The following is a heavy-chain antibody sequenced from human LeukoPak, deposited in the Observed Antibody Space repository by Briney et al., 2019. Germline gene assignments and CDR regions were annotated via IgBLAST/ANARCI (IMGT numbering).Heavy chain of an antibody. J-gene: IGHJ4*02. Sequence: SETLSLTCTVSGGSISSYYWSWIRQPPGKGLEWIGYIYYSRSTNYNPSLKSRVTISVDTYKNQFSLKLSSVTAADAAVYYCARDLRSYGFDYWGQGTLVTVSS. CDR1: GGSISSYY. D-gene: IGHD5-18*01. CDR3: ARDLRSYGFDY. CDR2: IYYSRST. V-gene: IGHV4-59*01.